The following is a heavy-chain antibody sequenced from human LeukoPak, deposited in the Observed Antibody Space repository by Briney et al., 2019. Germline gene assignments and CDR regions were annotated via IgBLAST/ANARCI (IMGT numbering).Heavy chain of an antibody. CDR3: ARDGPRLEAFDI. V-gene: IGHV1-3*01. Sequence: ASVKVSCKASGYTFTSYAMHWVRQAPGQRLEWMGWINAGNGNTKYSQKFQDRVTITRDTSASTAYMELSSLRSEDTAVYYCARDGPRLEAFDIWGQGTMVTVSS. CDR2: INAGNGNT. J-gene: IGHJ3*02. CDR1: GYTFTSYA.